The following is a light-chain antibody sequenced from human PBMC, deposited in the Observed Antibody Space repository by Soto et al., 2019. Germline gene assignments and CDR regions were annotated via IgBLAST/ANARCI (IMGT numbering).Light chain of an antibody. Sequence: DIQMTQSPSSLSASVGDRVTMTCRASQSISTYLNWYQQRPGKAPNLLIYSASSLQSGVPSRFSGSGSGTDFTLTISSLQPEDFATYYCQQTYSIPLTFGPGTIVCI. CDR3: QQTYSIPLT. V-gene: IGKV1-39*01. CDR1: QSISTY. J-gene: IGKJ3*01. CDR2: SAS.